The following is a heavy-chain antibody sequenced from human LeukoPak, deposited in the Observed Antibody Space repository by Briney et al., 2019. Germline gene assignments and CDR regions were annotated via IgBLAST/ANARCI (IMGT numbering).Heavy chain of an antibody. V-gene: IGHV4-59*01. CDR1: NGSISNYF. Sequence: PSETLSLTCTVSNGSISNYFWSWIRQRPGQGLEWIGYVHHSGTANYNPSLMSRVNISIDTSEHRLSLKLSSVTAADTALYYCASLGGYYESSSYSQLNAFDIWGQGTMVTVSS. D-gene: IGHD3-22*01. J-gene: IGHJ3*02. CDR2: VHHSGTA. CDR3: ASLGGYYESSSYSQLNAFDI.